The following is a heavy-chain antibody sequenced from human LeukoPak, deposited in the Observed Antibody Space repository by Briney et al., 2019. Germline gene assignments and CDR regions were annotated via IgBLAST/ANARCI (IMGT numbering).Heavy chain of an antibody. Sequence: GESLRLSCAASGFTLSSYDIHWVRQPTGKGLEWVSAIATAGDTFYSASVKGRFTISRENAKNSLYLQMNSLRVGDKAVYYCTRGGDGFDPWGQGTLVTVSS. D-gene: IGHD7-27*01. CDR2: IATAGDT. CDR1: GFTLSSYD. J-gene: IGHJ5*02. V-gene: IGHV3-13*01. CDR3: TRGGDGFDP.